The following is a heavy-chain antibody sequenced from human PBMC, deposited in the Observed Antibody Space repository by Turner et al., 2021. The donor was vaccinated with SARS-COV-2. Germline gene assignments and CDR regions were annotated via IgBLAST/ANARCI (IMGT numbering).Heavy chain of an antibody. CDR1: GGSISSGDYY. J-gene: IGHJ5*02. D-gene: IGHD3-22*01. CDR2: IYYSGST. V-gene: IGHV4-31*03. Sequence: QVQLQESGPGMVKPSQTLSLTCTVSGGSISSGDYYWSWIRQHPGKGLEWIGYIYYSGSTYYNPSLKSRVTISVDTSKNQFSLKLSSVTAADTAVYYCARVSRLLPNNWFDPWGQGTLVTVSS. CDR3: ARVSRLLPNNWFDP.